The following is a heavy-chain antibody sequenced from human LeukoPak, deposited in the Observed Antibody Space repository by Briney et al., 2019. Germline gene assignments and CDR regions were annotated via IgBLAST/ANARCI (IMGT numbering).Heavy chain of an antibody. CDR2: ISGSGGSI. Sequence: GGSLTLSCAISGFIFSTYALSWVRQPPGKGLEWASSISGSGGSIYHADSVKGRLTISTDSSKNTLYLQMNSLRAEDTAIYYCARVIRAAAGMVYFDYWGQGTLVTVSS. J-gene: IGHJ4*02. D-gene: IGHD6-13*01. V-gene: IGHV3-23*01. CDR1: GFIFSTYA. CDR3: ARVIRAAAGMVYFDY.